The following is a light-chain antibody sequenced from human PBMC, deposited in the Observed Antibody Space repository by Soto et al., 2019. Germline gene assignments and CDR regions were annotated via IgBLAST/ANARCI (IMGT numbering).Light chain of an antibody. V-gene: IGKV1-5*01. CDR1: QSVSNW. CDR3: HQYDI. J-gene: IGKJ1*01. CDR2: DVS. Sequence: DIEMTQYPSTLSASVGERVTITCRASQSVSNWLAWYQQKPGKAPKLLIYDVSGLESGVPSRFSGSGSGTEFTLTITSLRTQDFATYYCHQYDIFGPRAKVDIK.